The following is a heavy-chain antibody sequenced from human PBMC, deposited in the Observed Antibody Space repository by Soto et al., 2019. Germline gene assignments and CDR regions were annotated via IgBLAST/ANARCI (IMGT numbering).Heavy chain of an antibody. D-gene: IGHD3-10*01. Sequence: QMTLKESGPTLVKPTETLTLTCTFSGFSLSTTGVGVGWIRQSPEKALEWLALIYLDDDTRYSPSLRSRLTVTKVTSKDQVVLTMTNMDPVDTGTYYCSHRRVGRELDYWGQGTLVTVSS. J-gene: IGHJ4*02. CDR2: IYLDDDT. V-gene: IGHV2-5*02. CDR1: GFSLSTTGVG. CDR3: SHRRVGRELDY.